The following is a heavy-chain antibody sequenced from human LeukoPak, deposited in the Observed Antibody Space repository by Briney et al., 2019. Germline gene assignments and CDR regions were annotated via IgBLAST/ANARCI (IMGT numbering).Heavy chain of an antibody. D-gene: IGHD2-15*01. V-gene: IGHV3-48*01. CDR3: ARSRGSGGSCYSY. CDR1: GFTFSSYS. J-gene: IGHJ4*02. Sequence: GGSLRLSCAASGFTFSSYSMNWVRQAPGKGLEWVSYISSSSSTIYYADSVKGRFTISRDNAKNSLYLQMNSLRAEDTAVYYCARSRGSGGSCYSYWGQGTLVTVSS. CDR2: ISSSSSTI.